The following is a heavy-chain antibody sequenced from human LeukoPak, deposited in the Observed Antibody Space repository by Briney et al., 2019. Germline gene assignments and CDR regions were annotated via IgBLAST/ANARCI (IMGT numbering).Heavy chain of an antibody. CDR1: GYTFTSYD. V-gene: IGHV7-4-1*02. Sequence: ASVKVSCKASGYTFTSYDINWVRQAPGQGLEWMGWTDRNTGNPTYAQGFTGRFVFSLDTSVTTAYLQISSLKAEDTAVYYCVRDVGNYDSRGYYLGWFDPWGQGTLVTVFS. CDR2: TDRNTGNP. CDR3: VRDVGNYDSRGYYLGWFDP. J-gene: IGHJ5*02. D-gene: IGHD3-22*01.